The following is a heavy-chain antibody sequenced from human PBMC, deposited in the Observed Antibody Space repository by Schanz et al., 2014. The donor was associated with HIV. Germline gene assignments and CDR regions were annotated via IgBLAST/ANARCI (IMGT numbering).Heavy chain of an antibody. V-gene: IGHV3-23*01. CDR1: GFSFSSYV. CDR2: ISGSGDIT. D-gene: IGHD3-10*01. CDR3: AKVEDFYGSGSSEV. J-gene: IGHJ4*02. Sequence: EIQLLESGGGLVQPGGSLRLSCAASGFSFSSYVMSWIRQAPGKGLEWVSAISGSGDITYYADSVKGRFTISRDNSKNTVYLQMNSLRVEDTALYYCAKVEDFYGSGSSEVWGQGTLVIVSS.